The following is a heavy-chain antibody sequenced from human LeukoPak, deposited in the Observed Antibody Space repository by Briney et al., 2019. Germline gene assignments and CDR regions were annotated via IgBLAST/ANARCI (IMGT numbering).Heavy chain of an antibody. D-gene: IGHD3-22*01. CDR1: GGTFSSYA. V-gene: IGHV1-69*04. CDR2: IIPILGIA. J-gene: IGHJ4*02. CDR3: ARYAYYDSSGHFDY. Sequence: SVKVSCTASGGTFSSYAISWVRQAPGQGLEWMGRIIPILGIANYAQKFQGRVTITADKSTSTAYMELSSLRSEDTAVYYCARYAYYDSSGHFDYWGQGTLVTVSS.